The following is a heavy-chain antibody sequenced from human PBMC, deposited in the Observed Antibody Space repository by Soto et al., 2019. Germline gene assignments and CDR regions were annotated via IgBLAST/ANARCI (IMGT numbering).Heavy chain of an antibody. D-gene: IGHD5-18*01. Sequence: GASVKVSCKASGYTFTSYGISWVRQAPGQGLEWMGWISAYNGNTNYAQKPQGRVTMTTDTSTSTAYMELRSLRSDDTAVYYCARVSSFGPRRGYSYVSIDPWGQGTLVTVSS. V-gene: IGHV1-18*01. CDR1: GYTFTSYG. CDR3: ARVSSFGPRRGYSYVSIDP. CDR2: ISAYNGNT. J-gene: IGHJ5*02.